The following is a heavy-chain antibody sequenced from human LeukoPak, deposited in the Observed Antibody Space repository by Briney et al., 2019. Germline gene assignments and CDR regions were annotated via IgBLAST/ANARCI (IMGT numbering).Heavy chain of an antibody. D-gene: IGHD3/OR15-3a*01. J-gene: IGHJ6*02. CDR3: VPLGGLGYYQYGMDV. Sequence: GGSLRLSCAASGFTFSGYSMNWVRQAPGKGLEWVSSISSSSSYIYYADSVKGRFTISRDNAKNSLYLQMNSLRAEDTAVYYCVPLGGLGYYQYGMDVWGRGTTVTVSS. CDR1: GFTFSGYS. CDR2: ISSSSSYI. V-gene: IGHV3-21*01.